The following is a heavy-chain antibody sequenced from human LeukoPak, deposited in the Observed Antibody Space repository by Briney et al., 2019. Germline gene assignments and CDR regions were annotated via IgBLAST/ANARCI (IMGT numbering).Heavy chain of an antibody. CDR2: IYHSGST. J-gene: IGHJ4*02. CDR3: ATGYSSTWYYFDY. D-gene: IGHD6-13*01. Sequence: SETLSLTCTVSADFISSYYWSWIRQPPGKGLEWIGYIYHSGSTNYNPSLKSRVTISADTSKDQFSLKLASVTAADTAVYYCATGYSSTWYYFDYWGQGTLVTVSS. CDR1: ADFISSYY. V-gene: IGHV4-59*01.